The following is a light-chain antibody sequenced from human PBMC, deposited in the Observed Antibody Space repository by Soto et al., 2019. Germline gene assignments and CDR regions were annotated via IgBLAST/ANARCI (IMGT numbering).Light chain of an antibody. V-gene: IGLV2-14*01. CDR2: EVS. Sequence: ALTQPASVSGSPGQSITISCTGTSSDVGGYNYVSWYQQHPGKAPKLMIYEVSNRPSGVSNRFSGSKSGNTASLTISGLQAEDEADYYCSSYTSSSNLVLGNGTKVT. J-gene: IGLJ1*01. CDR1: SSDVGGYNY. CDR3: SSYTSSSNLV.